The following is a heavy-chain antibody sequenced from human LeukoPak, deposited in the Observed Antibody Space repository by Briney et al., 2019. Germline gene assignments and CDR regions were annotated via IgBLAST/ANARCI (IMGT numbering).Heavy chain of an antibody. CDR3: ARPNYDSSGYYSSGAFDI. CDR1: GGSISSYY. J-gene: IGHJ3*02. V-gene: IGHV4-4*07. CDR2: IYTSGST. D-gene: IGHD3-22*01. Sequence: SETLSLTCTVSGGSISSYYWSWIRQPAGKGLEWIGRIYTSGSTNYNPSLKSRVTMSVDTSKNQFSLKLSSVTAADAAVYYCARPNYDSSGYYSSGAFDIWGQGTMVTVSP.